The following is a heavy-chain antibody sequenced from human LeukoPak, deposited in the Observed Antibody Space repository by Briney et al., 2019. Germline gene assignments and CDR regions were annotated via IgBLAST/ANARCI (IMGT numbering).Heavy chain of an antibody. D-gene: IGHD3-9*01. CDR3: ARGRDTYYDILTGYYFALDAFDI. CDR1: GYTFTSYG. V-gene: IGHV1-18*01. J-gene: IGHJ3*02. Sequence: ASVKVSCKASGYTFTSYGISWVRQAPGQGLEWMGWISAYNGNTNYAQKLQGRVTMTTDTSTSTAYMELRSLRSDDTAVYYCARGRDTYYDILTGYYFALDAFDIWGQGTVVTVSS. CDR2: ISAYNGNT.